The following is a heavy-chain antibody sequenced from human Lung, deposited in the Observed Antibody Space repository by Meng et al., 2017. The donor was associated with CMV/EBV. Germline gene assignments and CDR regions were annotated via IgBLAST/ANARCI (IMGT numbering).Heavy chain of an antibody. J-gene: IGHJ6*02. CDR3: ARATGGNGLVAYYYYGLDV. CDR1: GGSISGYY. Sequence: GSLRLSCAVSGGSISGYYWSWIRQPPGKGLEWIGYIYYTGSTNYNPSLKSRVTISLDTSKNQFSLKLRSVTAADTAVYYCARATGGNGLVAYYYYGLDVWRQGXTVTVSS. D-gene: IGHD5-12*01. CDR2: IYYTGST. V-gene: IGHV4-59*01.